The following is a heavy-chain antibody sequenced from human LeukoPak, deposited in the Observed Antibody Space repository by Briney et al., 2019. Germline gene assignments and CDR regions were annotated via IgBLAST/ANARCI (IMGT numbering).Heavy chain of an antibody. CDR2: ISYDGSNK. Sequence: GRSLRLSCAASGFTFSSYAMHWVRQAPGKGLEWVAVISYDGSNKYYADSVKGRFTISRDNSKNTLYLQMNSLRAEDTAVYYCASVQNDFWSGYYNGWFDPWGQGTLVTVSS. V-gene: IGHV3-30-3*01. J-gene: IGHJ5*02. CDR3: ASVQNDFWSGYYNGWFDP. CDR1: GFTFSSYA. D-gene: IGHD3-3*01.